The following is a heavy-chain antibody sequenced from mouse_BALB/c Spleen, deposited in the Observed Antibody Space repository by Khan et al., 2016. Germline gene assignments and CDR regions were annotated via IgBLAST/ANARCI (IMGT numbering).Heavy chain of an antibody. CDR2: ISYSGST. V-gene: IGHV3-2*02. CDR3: ANEGSMITTGAY. D-gene: IGHD2-4*01. J-gene: IGHJ3*01. Sequence: EVQLQESGPGLVKPSQSLSLTCTVTGYSITSDYAWNWIRQFPGNKLEWMGYISYSGSTSYNPSLKSRLSIPRDTSKNQFFLQLNSVTTEDTATYSCANEGSMITTGAYWGQGTLVTVSA. CDR1: GYSITSDYA.